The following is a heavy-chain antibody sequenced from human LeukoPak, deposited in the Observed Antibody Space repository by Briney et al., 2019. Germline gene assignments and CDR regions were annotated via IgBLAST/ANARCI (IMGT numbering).Heavy chain of an antibody. Sequence: SETLSLTCTVSGVPISSSRDYWGRIRQPPGKGLEWNVSSYYSWIPYYNPVLKSRVSISVDTYKNQFSLKVGSVTAAYSAVDYCATYGSGSLDYWGQGTLVTVSS. CDR3: ATYGSGSLDY. J-gene: IGHJ4*02. CDR1: GVPISSSRDY. CDR2: SYYSWIP. V-gene: IGHV4-39*01. D-gene: IGHD3-10*01.